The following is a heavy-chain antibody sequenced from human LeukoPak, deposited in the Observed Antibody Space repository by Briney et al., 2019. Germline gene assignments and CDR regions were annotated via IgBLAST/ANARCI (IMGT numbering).Heavy chain of an antibody. CDR3: ARDPHRGGDYDY. CDR2: IKPDGSEK. CDR1: GFTFNDYW. J-gene: IGHJ4*02. V-gene: IGHV3-7*03. Sequence: PRGSLRLSCAASGFTFNDYWMNWVRQAPGKGLEWVANIKPDGSEKYYVDSVNGRFTISRDNAKNSLYLQMNSLRAEDTAVYYCARDPHRGGDYDYWGQGTLVTVSS. D-gene: IGHD4-17*01.